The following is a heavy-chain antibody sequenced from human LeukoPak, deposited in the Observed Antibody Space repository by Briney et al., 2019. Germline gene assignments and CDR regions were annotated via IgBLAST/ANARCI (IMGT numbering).Heavy chain of an antibody. J-gene: IGHJ4*02. CDR2: FSGSGDST. CDR1: GFPFSGYS. CDR3: AKDLERHYYDSSGYYWDY. D-gene: IGHD3-22*01. V-gene: IGHV3-23*01. Sequence: GGSLRLSCVTSGFPFSGYSMSWVRQAPGKGLEWVSAFSGSGDSTYYADSVKGRFTISRDNSKNTLYLQMNSLRAEDTAVYYCAKDLERHYYDSSGYYWDYWGQGTLVTVSS.